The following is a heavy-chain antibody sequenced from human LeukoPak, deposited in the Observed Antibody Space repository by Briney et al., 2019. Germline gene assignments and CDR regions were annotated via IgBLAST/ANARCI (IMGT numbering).Heavy chain of an antibody. CDR3: ARPYTNRPFDY. V-gene: IGHV1-69*06. CDR1: GGTFSSYA. CDR2: IIPILGTA. Sequence: EASVKVSCKASGGTFSSYAISWVRQAPGQGLEWMGGIIPILGTANYAQKFQGRVTITADKSTSTAYMELSSLRSEDTAVYYCARPYTNRPFDYWGQGTLVTVSS. J-gene: IGHJ4*02. D-gene: IGHD3-16*01.